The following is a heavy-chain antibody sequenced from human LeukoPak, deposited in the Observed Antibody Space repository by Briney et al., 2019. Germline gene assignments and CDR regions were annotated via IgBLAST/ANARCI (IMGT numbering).Heavy chain of an antibody. V-gene: IGHV3-23*01. Sequence: GGSLRLSCAASGFTFSSYAMSWVRQAPGKGLEWVSAISASGGSTFYADSVKGRFTISRDNSKNTLYLQMNSLRAEDTAVYYCAREVGATTCAFDIWGQGTMVTVSS. D-gene: IGHD1-26*01. CDR2: ISASGGST. CDR3: AREVGATTCAFDI. CDR1: GFTFSSYA. J-gene: IGHJ3*02.